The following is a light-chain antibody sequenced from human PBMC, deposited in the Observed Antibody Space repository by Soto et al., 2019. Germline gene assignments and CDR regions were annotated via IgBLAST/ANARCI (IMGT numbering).Light chain of an antibody. CDR3: SSYTSSSTFV. Sequence: QSALTQPASVSGSPGQSITISCTGTSSDVGAYNYVSWYQQHPGKAPKLMIYDVNNRPSGVSNRFSGSKSGYTASLTISGLQVEDEADYYCSSYTSSSTFVFGTGTKLPS. J-gene: IGLJ1*01. CDR1: SSDVGAYNY. CDR2: DVN. V-gene: IGLV2-14*03.